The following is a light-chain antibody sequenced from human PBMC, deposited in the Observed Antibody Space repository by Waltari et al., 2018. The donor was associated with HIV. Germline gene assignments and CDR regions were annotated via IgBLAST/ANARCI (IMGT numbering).Light chain of an antibody. J-gene: IGLJ2*01. CDR3: QAWDSSAAVV. V-gene: IGLV3-1*01. CDR1: NLATNY. Sequence: SYDLIQPPSVSMSPGQTASITCSRDNLATNYVCWYQQKPGQSPVLLIYQDTKRPSGIPERFSGSNSGNTATLTISGTQAMDEADYYCQAWDSSAAVVFGGGTKLTVL. CDR2: QDT.